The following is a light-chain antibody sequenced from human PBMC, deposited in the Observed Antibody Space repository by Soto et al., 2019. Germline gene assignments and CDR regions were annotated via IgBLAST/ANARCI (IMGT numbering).Light chain of an antibody. V-gene: IGKV3-20*01. Sequence: EIVLTRSPGTLSLSPGERATLSSRASQSVSSSYLAWYQQKPGQAPRLLIYGASSRATGIPDRFSGSGSGADFTLTISRLEPEDFAVYYCQQYGSSPLYTFGQGTKLEIK. CDR3: QQYGSSPLYT. CDR1: QSVSSSY. J-gene: IGKJ2*01. CDR2: GAS.